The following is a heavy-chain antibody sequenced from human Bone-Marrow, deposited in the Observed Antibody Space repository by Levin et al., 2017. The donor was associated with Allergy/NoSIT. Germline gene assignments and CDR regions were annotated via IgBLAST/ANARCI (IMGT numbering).Heavy chain of an antibody. D-gene: IGHD4-17*01. CDR1: GFSFSIFA. J-gene: IGHJ3*01. CDR3: VRGEGDYVGDTFRL. CDR2: IWFDGSEK. V-gene: IGHV3-33*01. Sequence: PGGSLRLSCAASGFSFSIFAMHWVRQAPGKGLEWVAVIWFDGSEKYYADSMKGRITISRDNSKNTLYLQMKSLRVEDTAVYYCVRGEGDYVGDTFRLWGQGTTVTVSS.